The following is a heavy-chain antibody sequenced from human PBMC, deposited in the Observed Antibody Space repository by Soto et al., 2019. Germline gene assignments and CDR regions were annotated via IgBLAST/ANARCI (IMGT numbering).Heavy chain of an antibody. Sequence: SETLSLTCAVSGGSISSANWWTWVRQPPGKGLEWIGEIYHGGSTRYNPSLKSRVTLSLDKFKNHFSLNLTSVTAADTAVYYCARLSFSYGVDVWGQGTTVTVSS. CDR2: IYHGGST. CDR1: GGSISSANW. CDR3: ARLSFSYGVDV. J-gene: IGHJ6*02. V-gene: IGHV4-4*02.